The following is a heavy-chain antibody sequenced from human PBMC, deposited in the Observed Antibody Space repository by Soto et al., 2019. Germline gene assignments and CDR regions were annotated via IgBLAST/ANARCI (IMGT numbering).Heavy chain of an antibody. CDR1: GFTFSSYA. CDR3: AGDYEPSSWYQLADY. Sequence: QVQLVESGGGVVQPGRSLRLSCAASGFTFSSYALHWVRQAPGKGLEWVAVISYDGGNTYYADSVKGRFTISRDNSKSTLYLQMNSLRAEDTAVYYCAGDYEPSSWYQLADYWGQGTLVTVSS. D-gene: IGHD6-13*01. J-gene: IGHJ4*02. V-gene: IGHV3-30-3*01. CDR2: ISYDGGNT.